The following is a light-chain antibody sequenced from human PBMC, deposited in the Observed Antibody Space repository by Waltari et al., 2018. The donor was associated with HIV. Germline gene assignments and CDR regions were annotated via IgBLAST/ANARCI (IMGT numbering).Light chain of an antibody. CDR2: ENN. J-gene: IGLJ3*02. V-gene: IGLV1-51*02. CDR1: TSNIGNSS. CDR3: GTWDNNLSAWV. Sequence: QSVLTQPPSVSAAPGQKVTISCSGSTSNIGNSSVSWYQQLPGTAPKLVIYENNKRPSGIPDRFSGSKSGTSATLGITGLQTGDEADYYCGTWDNNLSAWVFGGGTKLTVL.